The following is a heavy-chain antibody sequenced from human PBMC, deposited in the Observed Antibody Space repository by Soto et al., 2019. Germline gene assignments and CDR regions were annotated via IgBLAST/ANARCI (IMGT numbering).Heavy chain of an antibody. V-gene: IGHV3-23*01. J-gene: IGHJ4*02. Sequence: EVQLLESGGDLVQPGGSLRLSCAAAGFMFSSYGMSWGRQAPGKGLQWVATIHPSGGSTHYAESVRGRFTISRDNSRDTLYLQMNSLRAEDTAVYYCAKDPSTGPPDCWGQGALVTVSS. D-gene: IGHD3-9*01. CDR2: IHPSGGST. CDR3: AKDPSTGPPDC. CDR1: GFMFSSYG.